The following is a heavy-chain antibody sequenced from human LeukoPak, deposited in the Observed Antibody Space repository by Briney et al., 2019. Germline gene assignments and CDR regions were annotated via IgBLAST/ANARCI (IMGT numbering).Heavy chain of an antibody. Sequence: ASVKVSCKASGYTFTGYYMHWVRQAPGQGLEWMGWINPNSGGTNYAQKFQGRVTMTRDTSISTAYMELSRLRSDDTAVYYCARALTAKSSYYMDVWGKGTTVTVSS. V-gene: IGHV1-2*02. D-gene: IGHD4/OR15-4a*01. CDR1: GYTFTGYY. CDR2: INPNSGGT. CDR3: ARALTAKSSYYMDV. J-gene: IGHJ6*03.